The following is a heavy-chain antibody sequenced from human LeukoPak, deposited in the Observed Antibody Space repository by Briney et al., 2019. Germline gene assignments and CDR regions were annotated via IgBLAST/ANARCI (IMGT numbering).Heavy chain of an antibody. V-gene: IGHV4-59*13. CDR2: IYYSGST. D-gene: IGHD3-10*01. J-gene: IGHJ5*02. CDR1: SGSFSTEY. CDR3: ARDSGINYYGSGSYYGQFDP. Sequence: SETLSLTCTVSSGSFSTEYWSWIRQPPGKGLEWIGYIYYSGSTNYNPSLKSRVTMSVDRSKKQISLNLRSVTAADTAVYYCARDSGINYYGSGSYYGQFDPWGQGTLVTVSS.